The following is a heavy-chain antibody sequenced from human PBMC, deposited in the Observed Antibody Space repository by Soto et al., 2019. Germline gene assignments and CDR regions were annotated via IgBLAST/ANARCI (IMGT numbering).Heavy chain of an antibody. CDR3: ARGRYGDY. CDR1: GYAFTTYG. CDR2: ISAHNGNT. Sequence: QVYLVQSGAEVKKPGASVKVSCKGSGYAFTTYGITWVRQAPGQGLEWMGWISAHNGNTNYAQKLQGRVTVTRDTSTSTAYRELRSLRSDDTAVYYGARGRYGDYWGQGVLVTVSS. V-gene: IGHV1-18*01. D-gene: IGHD1-1*01. J-gene: IGHJ4*02.